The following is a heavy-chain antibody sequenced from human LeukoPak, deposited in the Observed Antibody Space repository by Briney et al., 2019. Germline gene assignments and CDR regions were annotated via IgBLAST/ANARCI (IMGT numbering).Heavy chain of an antibody. CDR2: IYYSGST. V-gene: IGHV4-59*01. CDR1: GGSISGYY. J-gene: IGHJ4*02. CDR3: ARGNPAVAGLDY. Sequence: SETLSLTCTVSGGSISGYYWSWIRQSPGKGLEWIGYIYYSGSTHYNPSLQSRVTISVDTSKNQFSLKLTSVTAADTAVYYCARGNPAVAGLDYWAQGTLVTVSS. D-gene: IGHD6-19*01.